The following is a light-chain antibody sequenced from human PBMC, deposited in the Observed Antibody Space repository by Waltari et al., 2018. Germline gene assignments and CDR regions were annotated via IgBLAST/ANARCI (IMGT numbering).Light chain of an antibody. CDR3: CSYAGSYTSYV. CDR1: DVGGYNY. J-gene: IGLJ1*01. CDR2: DVS. Sequence: DVGGYNYVSWYQQHPGKAPKLMIYDVSKRPSGVPDRFSGSKSGNTASLTISGLQAEDEADYYCCSYAGSYTSYVFGTGTKVTVL. V-gene: IGLV2-11*01.